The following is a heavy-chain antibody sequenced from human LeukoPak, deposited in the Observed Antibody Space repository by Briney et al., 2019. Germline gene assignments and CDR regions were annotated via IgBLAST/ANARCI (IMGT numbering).Heavy chain of an antibody. V-gene: IGHV3-7*01. CDR3: ARGSSQYGSGFFDY. CDR2: IQQDGSEK. D-gene: IGHD3-10*01. Sequence: GGSLRLSCAASGFTFSSFWMTWVRQAPGKGLEWVATIQQDGSEKYYVDSVKGRFTISRDNAENSLSLQMNSLRAEDTAVYYCARGSSQYGSGFFDYWGQGTLVTVSS. J-gene: IGHJ4*02. CDR1: GFTFSSFW.